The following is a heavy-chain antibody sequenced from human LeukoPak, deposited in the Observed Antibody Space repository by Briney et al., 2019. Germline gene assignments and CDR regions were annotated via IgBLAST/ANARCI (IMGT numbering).Heavy chain of an antibody. J-gene: IGHJ6*03. V-gene: IGHV3-30*04. CDR2: VSYDGSYK. Sequence: GGSLRLSCAAAGFTFSKFAMHWVRQAPGKGLEWVAVVSYDGSYKYYADSVKGRFTISRDNSKNTLYLQMNSLRAEDTAVYYCAKGNTYYDILTGYFPYYYYYYMDVWGKGTTVTISS. CDR1: GFTFSKFA. CDR3: AKGNTYYDILTGYFPYYYYYYMDV. D-gene: IGHD3-9*01.